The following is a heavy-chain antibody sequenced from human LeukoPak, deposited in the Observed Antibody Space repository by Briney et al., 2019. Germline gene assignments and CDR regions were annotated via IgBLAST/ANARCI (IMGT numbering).Heavy chain of an antibody. V-gene: IGHV3-23*01. CDR3: AKTPLTTVVTPGNWYFDL. J-gene: IGHJ2*01. D-gene: IGHD4-23*01. CDR2: ISGSGGST. Sequence: GGTLRLSCAASGFTFSSYGMSWVRQAPGKGLEWVSAISGSGGSTYYADSVKGRFTISRDNSKNTLYLQMNSLRAEDTAVYYCAKTPLTTVVTPGNWYFDLWGRGTLVTVSS. CDR1: GFTFSSYG.